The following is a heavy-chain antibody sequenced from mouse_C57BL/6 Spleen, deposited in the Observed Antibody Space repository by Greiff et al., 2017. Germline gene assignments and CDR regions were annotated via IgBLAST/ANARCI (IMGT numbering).Heavy chain of an antibody. D-gene: IGHD1-1*02. J-gene: IGHJ4*01. CDR2: IWSGGST. CDR3: AKETAVMVYAMDY. Sequence: VQLQQSGPGLVQPSQSLSITCTVSGFSLTSYGVHWVRQPPGKGLEWLGVIWSGGSTDYNAAFIYRLSISKDNSKSQVFFKKNSLQADDTAIYYCAKETAVMVYAMDYWGQDTSVTVST. V-gene: IGHV2-4*01. CDR1: GFSLTSYG.